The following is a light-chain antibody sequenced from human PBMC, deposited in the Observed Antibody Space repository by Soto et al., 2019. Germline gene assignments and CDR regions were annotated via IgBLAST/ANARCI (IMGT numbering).Light chain of an antibody. Sequence: DIQMTQSPSTLSASVGDRVTITCRPSQNIGKWLAWYQQKPGKPPKLLIYDASTLESGVPSRFTGSGSGTDFTLTISSLQPEDVATYYCQQCYNFPYTFGQGTKVDI. CDR1: QNIGKW. CDR2: DAS. V-gene: IGKV1-5*01. J-gene: IGKJ2*01. CDR3: QQCYNFPYT.